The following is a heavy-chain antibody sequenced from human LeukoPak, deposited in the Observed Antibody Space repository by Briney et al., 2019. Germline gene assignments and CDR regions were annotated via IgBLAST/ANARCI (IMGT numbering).Heavy chain of an antibody. CDR1: GCTFTGYY. CDR3: ARAAGGIRGYSYGTYFDY. V-gene: IGHV1-2*02. Sequence: ASVKVSCKASGCTFTGYYMHWVRQAPGQGLEWMGWINPNSGGTNYAQKFQGRVTMTRDTSISTAYMELSRLRSDDTAVYYCARAAGGIRGYSYGTYFDYWGQGTLVTVSS. CDR2: INPNSGGT. D-gene: IGHD5-18*01. J-gene: IGHJ4*02.